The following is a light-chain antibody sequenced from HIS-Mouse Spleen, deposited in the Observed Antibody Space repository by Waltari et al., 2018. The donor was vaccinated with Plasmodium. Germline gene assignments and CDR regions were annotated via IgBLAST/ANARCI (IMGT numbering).Light chain of an antibody. V-gene: IGKV3-15*01. CDR3: QQYNNWSFT. CDR2: GAS. CDR1: QSVSSN. Sequence: EIVMTQPPATLSVSPGERPTFSCRASQSVSSNLAWYQQKPGQAPRLLIYGASTRATGIPARFSGSGSGTEFTLTISSLQSEDFAVYYCQQYNNWSFTFGPGTKVDIK. J-gene: IGKJ3*01.